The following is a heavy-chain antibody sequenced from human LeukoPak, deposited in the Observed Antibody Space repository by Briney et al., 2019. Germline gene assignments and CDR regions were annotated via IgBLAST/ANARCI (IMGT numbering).Heavy chain of an antibody. CDR1: GFTFSSYA. D-gene: IGHD6-13*01. V-gene: IGHV3-30-3*01. CDR3: ARDSSIAAAGHLLGESFDY. J-gene: IGHJ4*02. Sequence: GGSLRLSCAASGFTFSSYAMHWVRQAPGKGLEWVAVISYDGSNKYYADSVKGRFTISRDNSKNTLYLQMNSLRAEDTAVYYCARDSSIAAAGHLLGESFDYWGQGTLVTVSS. CDR2: ISYDGSNK.